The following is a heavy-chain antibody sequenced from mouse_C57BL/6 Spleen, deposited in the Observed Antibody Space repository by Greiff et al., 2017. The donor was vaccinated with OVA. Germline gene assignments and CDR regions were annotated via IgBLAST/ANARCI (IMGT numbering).Heavy chain of an antibody. CDR3: AEGGYDYDHYFDY. CDR1: GYTFASYG. Sequence: VQLQQSGAELARPGASVKLSCKASGYTFASYGISWVKQRTGQGLEWIGEIYPRSGNTYYNEKFKGKATLTADKSSSTAYMELRSLTSEDSAVYFCAEGGYDYDHYFDYWGQGTTLTVSS. D-gene: IGHD2-4*01. V-gene: IGHV1-81*01. J-gene: IGHJ2*01. CDR2: IYPRSGNT.